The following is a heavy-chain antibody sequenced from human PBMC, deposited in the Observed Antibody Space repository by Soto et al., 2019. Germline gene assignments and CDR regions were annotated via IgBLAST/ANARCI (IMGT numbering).Heavy chain of an antibody. CDR2: INHSGDT. J-gene: IGHJ6*02. V-gene: IGHV4-34*01. CDR3: ARTGGMDV. CDR1: GGSFSGYY. Sequence: QVQLQQWGAGLLKPSETLSLTCAVYGGSFSGYYWSWLRQTPEKGLEWIGEINHSGDTKYNPTLESRVTISGDTSKNQFSLKVNSVSAADTAVYYCARTGGMDVWGQGATVTVSS.